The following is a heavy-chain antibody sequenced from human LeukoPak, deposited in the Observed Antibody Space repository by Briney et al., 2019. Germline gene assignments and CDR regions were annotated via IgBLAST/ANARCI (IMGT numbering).Heavy chain of an antibody. CDR2: INAGNGNT. D-gene: IGHD3-3*01. CDR1: GYTFTTYA. CDR3: AREDRPEWLLYRSIDYYNYYGMDV. J-gene: IGHJ6*02. V-gene: IGHV1-3*01. Sequence: ASVKVSCKASGYTFTTYAMHWVRQAPGQRLEWLGWINAGNGNTKYSQKFQGRVTITADESTSTAYMELSSLRSEDTAVYYCAREDRPEWLLYRSIDYYNYYGMDVWGQGTTVTVSS.